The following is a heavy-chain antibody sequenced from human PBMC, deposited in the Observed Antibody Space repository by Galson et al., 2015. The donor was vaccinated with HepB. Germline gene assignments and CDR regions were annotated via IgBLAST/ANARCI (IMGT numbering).Heavy chain of an antibody. D-gene: IGHD3-10*01. CDR1: GFTFSDYY. CDR2: ISNSGTDR. Sequence: SLRLSCAASGFTFSDYYMTWIRQTPGKGLEWLSYISNSGTDRYYGDSVKGRFTISRDNAKNSLYLQMSSLRAEDTAVYYCARYYGNYRAFDYWGQGTLVTVSS. CDR3: ARYYGNYRAFDY. V-gene: IGHV3-11*04. J-gene: IGHJ4*02.